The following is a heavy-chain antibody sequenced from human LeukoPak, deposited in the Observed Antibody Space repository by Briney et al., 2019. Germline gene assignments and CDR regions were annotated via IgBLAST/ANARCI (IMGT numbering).Heavy chain of an antibody. Sequence: ASVEVSCKASGYTFTGYYMHWVRQAPGQGLEWMGWINPNSGGTNYAQKFQGWVTMTRDTSISTAYMELSRLRSDDTAVYYCARDCLDIDEVPAVLCYWGQGTLVTVSS. V-gene: IGHV1-2*04. CDR1: GYTFTGYY. CDR2: INPNSGGT. CDR3: ARDCLDIDEVPAVLCY. J-gene: IGHJ4*02. D-gene: IGHD2-2*01.